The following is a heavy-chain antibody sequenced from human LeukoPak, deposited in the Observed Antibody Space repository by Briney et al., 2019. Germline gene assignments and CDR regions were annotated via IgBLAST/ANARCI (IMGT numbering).Heavy chain of an antibody. D-gene: IGHD6-19*01. Sequence: SETLSLTCTVSGGSISSGGYYWSWIPQHPGKGLEWLGYIYYSGSTYYNPSLKSRVTISVDTSKNQFSLKLSSVTAADTAVYYCARDRALGGQWLDYWGQGTLVTVSS. CDR2: IYYSGST. V-gene: IGHV4-31*03. J-gene: IGHJ4*02. CDR1: GGSISSGGYY. CDR3: ARDRALGGQWLDY.